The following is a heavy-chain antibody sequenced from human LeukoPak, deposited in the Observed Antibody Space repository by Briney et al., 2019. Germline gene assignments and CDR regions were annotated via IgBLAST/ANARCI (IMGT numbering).Heavy chain of an antibody. D-gene: IGHD6-13*01. J-gene: IGHJ4*02. CDR1: GFTVSSNY. Sequence: GGSLRLSCAASGFTVSSNYMNWVRQAPGKGLEWVSVIYTGGTTYYADSVKGRFTISRDNSKNTLYLQMNSLRAEDTAVYYCAKVRSSSRGMAFDYWGQGTLVTVSS. CDR2: IYTGGTT. CDR3: AKVRSSSRGMAFDY. V-gene: IGHV3-53*05.